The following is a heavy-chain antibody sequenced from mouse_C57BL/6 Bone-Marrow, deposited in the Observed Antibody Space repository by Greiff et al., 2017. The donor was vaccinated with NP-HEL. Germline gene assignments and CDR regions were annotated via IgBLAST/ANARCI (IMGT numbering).Heavy chain of an antibody. CDR3: AWYAMDY. J-gene: IGHJ4*01. Sequence: DVMLVESGGGLVQPKGSLKLSCAASGFSFNTYAMNWVRQAPGKGLEWVARIRSKSNNYATYYADSVKDRFTISRDDSESMLYLQMNNLKTEDTAMYYCAWYAMDYWGQGTSVTVSS. CDR2: IRSKSNNYAT. V-gene: IGHV10-1*01. CDR1: GFSFNTYA.